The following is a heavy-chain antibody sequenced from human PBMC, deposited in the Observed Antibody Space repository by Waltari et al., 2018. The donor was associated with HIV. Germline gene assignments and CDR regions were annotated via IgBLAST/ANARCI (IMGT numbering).Heavy chain of an antibody. J-gene: IGHJ1*01. D-gene: IGHD2-15*01. Sequence: QVQLQVSGPGLVRPSETLSINCTVSGYAIRSGFYWAWLRRPRGKGLEWIGSMFHSGSTYDKPSLKDRVTMSIDGTKNRISLNLKSVTATDTALYYCARAQENSGGLSFQLWGLGTLVTVSS. CDR3: ARAQENSGGLSFQL. V-gene: IGHV4-38-2*02. CDR1: GYAIRSGFY. CDR2: MFHSGST.